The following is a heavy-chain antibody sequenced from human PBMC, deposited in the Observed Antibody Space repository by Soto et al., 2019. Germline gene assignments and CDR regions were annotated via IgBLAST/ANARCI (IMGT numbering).Heavy chain of an antibody. Sequence: VKVSCKASGYTFTGYYMHWVRQAPGQGLEWMGWINPNSGGTNYAQKFQGRVTMTRDTSISTAYMELSRLRSDDTAVYYCARGYYYDSSGYYGFDYWGQGTLVTVSS. J-gene: IGHJ4*02. V-gene: IGHV1-2*02. D-gene: IGHD3-22*01. CDR2: INPNSGGT. CDR1: GYTFTGYY. CDR3: ARGYYYDSSGYYGFDY.